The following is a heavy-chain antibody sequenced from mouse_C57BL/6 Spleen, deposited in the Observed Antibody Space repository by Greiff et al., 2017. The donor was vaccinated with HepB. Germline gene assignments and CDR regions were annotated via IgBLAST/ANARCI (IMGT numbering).Heavy chain of an antibody. Sequence: QVTLKESGPGLLQPSQSLSLTCSFSGFSLSTFGMGVGWIRQPSGKGLEWLAHIWWDDDKYYNPTLKSRRTISKDTSNNQRILEIANVDTADTATYYCARMVDPAGDWFAYWGQGTLVTVSA. CDR2: IWWDDDK. CDR3: ARMVDPAGDWFAY. CDR1: GFSLSTFGMG. D-gene: IGHD1-1*02. J-gene: IGHJ3*01. V-gene: IGHV8-8*01.